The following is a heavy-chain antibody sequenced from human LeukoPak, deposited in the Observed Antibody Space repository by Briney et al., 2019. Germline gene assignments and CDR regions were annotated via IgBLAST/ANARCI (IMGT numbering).Heavy chain of an antibody. CDR1: GGSISSSSYY. CDR2: IYYSGST. CDR3: ARRYDFWSGYYFGY. Sequence: SETLSLTCTVSGGSISSSSYYWGWIRQPPGKGLEWIGYIYYSGSTNYNPSLKSRVTISVDTSKNQFSLKLSSVTAADTAVYYCARRYDFWSGYYFGYWGQGTLVTVSS. D-gene: IGHD3-3*01. J-gene: IGHJ4*02. V-gene: IGHV4-61*05.